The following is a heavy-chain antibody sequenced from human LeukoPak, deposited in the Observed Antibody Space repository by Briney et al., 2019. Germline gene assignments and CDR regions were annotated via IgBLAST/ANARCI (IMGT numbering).Heavy chain of an antibody. Sequence: PMASVKVSCKATGYTFIDYYMHWVRQAPGQGLECMGWINPKSGSTKYAQKFQGRVTMTRDTSTSTAYMELTGLRSDDTAIYYCANWGGYGSGSSFDYWGQGTLVTVSS. CDR1: GYTFIDYY. V-gene: IGHV1-2*02. D-gene: IGHD3-10*01. CDR3: ANWGGYGSGSSFDY. CDR2: INPKSGST. J-gene: IGHJ4*02.